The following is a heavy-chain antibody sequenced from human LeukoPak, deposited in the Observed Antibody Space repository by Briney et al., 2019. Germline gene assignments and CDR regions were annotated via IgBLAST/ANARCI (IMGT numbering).Heavy chain of an antibody. Sequence: PGGSLRLSCAASGFRFSSYAMNWVRQAPGKGLEWVSIIFGNGDTTYYADSVKGRFTVSRDNSKDTLYPQMNDLRPDDTAIYYCAKRNTMVRGGPCFDYWGQGLMVTVSS. V-gene: IGHV3-23*01. J-gene: IGHJ4*02. CDR3: AKRNTMVRGGPCFDY. D-gene: IGHD3-10*01. CDR2: IFGNGDTT. CDR1: GFRFSSYA.